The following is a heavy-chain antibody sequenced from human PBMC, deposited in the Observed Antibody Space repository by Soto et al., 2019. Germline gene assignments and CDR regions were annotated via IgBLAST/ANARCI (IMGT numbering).Heavy chain of an antibody. D-gene: IGHD3-22*01. CDR1: GYTFSNFG. CDR2: ISSFNSNT. CDR3: ARDWTLVTTTRAVDF. Sequence: QVQLVQSGGEVKKPGASVRVSCKTSGYTFSNFGISWLRQAPGQGLEWMGWISSFNSNTRYAQTFQGRVTMFTDTSASTAYMELRSLRSDDTAIYYCARDWTLVTTTRAVDFWGQGTLVTVSS. V-gene: IGHV1-18*01. J-gene: IGHJ4*02.